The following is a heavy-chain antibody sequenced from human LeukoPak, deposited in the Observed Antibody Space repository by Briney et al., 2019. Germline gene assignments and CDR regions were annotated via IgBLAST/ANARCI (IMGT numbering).Heavy chain of an antibody. CDR1: GYSFTSYW. Sequence: GESLKISCKGSGYSFTSYWIAWVRQMPGKGLEWMGIIYPGDSDTRYSPSFQGQVTISADKSISTAYLQWSSLKASDTAMYYCARGFRYCSSTSCPELDWFDPWGQGTLVTVSS. D-gene: IGHD2-2*01. J-gene: IGHJ5*02. CDR2: IYPGDSDT. CDR3: ARGFRYCSSTSCPELDWFDP. V-gene: IGHV5-51*01.